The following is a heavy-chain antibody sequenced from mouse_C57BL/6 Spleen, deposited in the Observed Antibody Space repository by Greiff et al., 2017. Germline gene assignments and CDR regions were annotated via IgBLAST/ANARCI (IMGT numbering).Heavy chain of an antibody. J-gene: IGHJ2*01. D-gene: IGHD1-1*01. CDR3: AREDFTTVVAQPFDY. CDR2: IYPRDGST. V-gene: IGHV1-85*01. Sequence: QVQLKQSGPELVKPGASVKLSCKASGYTFTSYDINWVKQRPRQGLEWIGWIYPRDGSTKYNAKFKGKATLTVDTSSSTAYMELHSLTSEDSAVYFCAREDFTTVVAQPFDYWGQGTTLTVSS. CDR1: GYTFTSYD.